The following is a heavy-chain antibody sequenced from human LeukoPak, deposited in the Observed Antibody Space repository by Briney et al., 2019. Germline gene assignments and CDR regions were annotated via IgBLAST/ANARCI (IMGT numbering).Heavy chain of an antibody. CDR2: ISDDGNNK. CDR3: ARGDFSFIPDS. Sequence: GGSLRLSCAASGFTFSSSDMHWVRQAPGRGLEWVAIISDDGNNKYYADSVKGRFTISRDNPKNTLSLQMSSLRAEDTAVYYCARGDFSFIPDSWSQGTLVTVSS. V-gene: IGHV3-30-3*01. CDR1: GFTFSSSD. J-gene: IGHJ5*02. D-gene: IGHD2-21*01.